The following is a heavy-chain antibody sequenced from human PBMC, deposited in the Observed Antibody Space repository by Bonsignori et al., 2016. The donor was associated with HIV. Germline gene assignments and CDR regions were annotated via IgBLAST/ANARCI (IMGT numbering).Heavy chain of an antibody. V-gene: IGHV3-21*01. CDR1: GFTFSRYS. CDR3: ARGIYDFWSGSYTTIPEY. Sequence: GGSLRLSCAASGFTFSRYSMSWVRQAPGKGLEWVSSISISSGYIYYADSVKGRFTISRDNAKNSLYLQMNSLRAEDTAVYYCARGIYDFWSGSYTTIPEYWGQGTLVTVSS. D-gene: IGHD3-3*01. J-gene: IGHJ4*02. CDR2: ISISSGYI.